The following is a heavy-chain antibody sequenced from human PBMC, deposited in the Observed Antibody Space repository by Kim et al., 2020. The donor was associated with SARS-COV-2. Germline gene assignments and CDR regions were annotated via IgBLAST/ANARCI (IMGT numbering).Heavy chain of an antibody. J-gene: IGHJ3*02. Sequence: GGSLRLSCAASGFTFSSFELNWVRQAPGKGLEWVSYISSSGTTIYYADSVKGRFTISRDNAKNSLYLQMNSLRAEDTAVYYCARDLYSYGWLDAFDIWGQGTMVTVSS. CDR2: ISSSGTTI. CDR3: ARDLYSYGWLDAFDI. CDR1: GFTFSSFE. V-gene: IGHV3-48*03. D-gene: IGHD5-18*01.